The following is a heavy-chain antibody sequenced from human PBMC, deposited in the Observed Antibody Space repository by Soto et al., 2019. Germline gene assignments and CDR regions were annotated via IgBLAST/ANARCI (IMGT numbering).Heavy chain of an antibody. CDR2: IYPGDSDT. Sequence: PGESLKISCKGSGYSFTSYWIGWVRQMPGKGLEWMGIIYPGDSDTRYSPSFQGQVTISADKSISTAYLQWSSLKASDTAMYYCARAPSVYCGGDCYKAFDIWGQGTMVTVSS. CDR1: GYSFTSYW. V-gene: IGHV5-51*01. CDR3: ARAPSVYCGGDCYKAFDI. D-gene: IGHD2-21*02. J-gene: IGHJ3*02.